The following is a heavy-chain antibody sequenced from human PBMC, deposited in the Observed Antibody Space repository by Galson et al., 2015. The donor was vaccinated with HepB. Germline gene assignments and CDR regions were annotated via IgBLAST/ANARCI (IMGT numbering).Heavy chain of an antibody. D-gene: IGHD2-15*01. J-gene: IGHJ5*02. CDR2: TYYRSKWYN. CDR3: ARDQPRDIVVVDQPKTHWFDP. Sequence: CAISGDSVSSNSAAWNWIRQSPSRGLEWLGRTYYRSKWYNDYAVSVKSRITINPDTSKNQFSLQLNSVTPEDTAVYYCARDQPRDIVVVDQPKTHWFDPCGPGSLVT. CDR1: GDSVSSNSAA. V-gene: IGHV6-1*01.